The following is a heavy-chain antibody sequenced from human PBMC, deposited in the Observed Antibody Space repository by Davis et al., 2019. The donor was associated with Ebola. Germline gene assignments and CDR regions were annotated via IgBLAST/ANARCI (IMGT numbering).Heavy chain of an antibody. J-gene: IGHJ4*02. CDR2: IWFDGRKK. D-gene: IGHD5-12*01. V-gene: IGHV3-33*01. Sequence: PGGSLRLSCAASGFTFHTYGMHWVRQSPGKGLEWVALIWFDGRKKDYADSVKGRFTISRDNSKKMLFLHMSNLRAEDTATYYCARPSDYEPNYFFDHWGQGALVTVS. CDR3: ARPSDYEPNYFFDH. CDR1: GFTFHTYG.